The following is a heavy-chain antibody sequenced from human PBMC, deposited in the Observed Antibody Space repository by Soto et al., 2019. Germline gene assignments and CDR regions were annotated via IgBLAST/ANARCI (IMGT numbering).Heavy chain of an antibody. CDR2: TSSDGGTK. D-gene: IGHD2-21*01. CDR1: GFTFSRYS. V-gene: IGHV3-30-3*01. J-gene: IGHJ4*02. CDR3: AREVVLTEWYFDN. Sequence: QVQLMESGGGVVQPGGSLRLSYVTSGFTFSRYSMHWFRQAPGKGLEWVAVTSSDGGTKFYADSVKGRFTVSRDNSKNTLYLQMNSLRPEDTAVYYCAREVVLTEWYFDNWVQGILVTVSS.